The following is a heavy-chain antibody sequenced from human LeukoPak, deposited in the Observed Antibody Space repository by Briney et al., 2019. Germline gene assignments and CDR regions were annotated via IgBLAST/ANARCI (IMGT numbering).Heavy chain of an antibody. CDR1: GGTFSSYA. V-gene: IGHV1-46*01. CDR2: INPSGGSA. Sequence: ASVKVSCKASGGTFSSYAISWVRQAPGHGLEWMGIINPSGGSASYAQKFQCRVTMTRDMSTSTVYMELSSLRSEDTAVYYCARAAPQIEYSSSWYYYYYMDVWGKGTTVTVSS. D-gene: IGHD6-13*01. J-gene: IGHJ6*03. CDR3: ARAAPQIEYSSSWYYYYYMDV.